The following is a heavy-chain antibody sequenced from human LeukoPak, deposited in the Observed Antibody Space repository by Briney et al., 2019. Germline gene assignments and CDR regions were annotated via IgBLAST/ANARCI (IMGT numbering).Heavy chain of an antibody. V-gene: IGHV3-23*01. CDR1: GFTFNSYA. D-gene: IGHD2-15*01. Sequence: GGSLRLSCAASGFTFNSYAMYWVRQAPGKGLEWVSGTSGSGGSTYYAGSVKGRFTISRDNSKNTLYLQMNSLRVEDTAVYYCAKNGGSQCYSHLDSWGQGTLVTVSS. CDR2: TSGSGGST. CDR3: AKNGGSQCYSHLDS. J-gene: IGHJ4*02.